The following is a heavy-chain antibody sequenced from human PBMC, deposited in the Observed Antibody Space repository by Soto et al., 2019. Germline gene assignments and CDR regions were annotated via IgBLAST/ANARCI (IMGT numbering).Heavy chain of an antibody. J-gene: IGHJ6*03. V-gene: IGHV1-46*01. CDR1: GYTFTNYY. CDR3: ARGLKEAYCSGGSCYPDYFYYMDV. CDR2: INPSGCST. D-gene: IGHD2-15*01. Sequence: ASVKVSCKASGYTFTNYYMHWVRQAPGQGLEWMGIINPSGCSTSYAQNFQGRVTMTRNTSISTAYMELSSLRSEDTAVYYCARGLKEAYCSGGSCYPDYFYYMDVWGKGTTVTVSS.